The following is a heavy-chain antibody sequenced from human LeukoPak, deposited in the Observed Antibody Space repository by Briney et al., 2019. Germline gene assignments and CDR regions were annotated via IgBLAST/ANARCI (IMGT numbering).Heavy chain of an antibody. Sequence: PGGSLRLSYAASGITFSSHAMTWVRQAPGKGLEWVAAIRGNGATTDYADSVKGRFTISRDNSKSTLYLQMNSLRAEDTAVYYCAKAYHDSGCLIDYWGQGTLVTVSS. CDR1: GITFSSHA. CDR2: IRGNGATT. D-gene: IGHD6-19*01. V-gene: IGHV3-23*01. J-gene: IGHJ4*02. CDR3: AKAYHDSGCLIDY.